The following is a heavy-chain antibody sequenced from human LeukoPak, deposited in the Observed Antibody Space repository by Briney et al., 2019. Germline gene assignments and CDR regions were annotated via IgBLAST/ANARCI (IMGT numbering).Heavy chain of an antibody. Sequence: GGSLRLSCAASGFTFSSYWMSWVRQASGKGLEWVANIKQDGSEKYYVDSVKGRFTISRDNAKNSLYLQMNSLRAEDTAVYYCAREGSYGDWGQGFDYWGQGTLVTVSS. CDR3: AREGSYGDWGQGFDY. J-gene: IGHJ4*02. CDR2: IKQDGSEK. D-gene: IGHD4-17*01. CDR1: GFTFSSYW. V-gene: IGHV3-7*01.